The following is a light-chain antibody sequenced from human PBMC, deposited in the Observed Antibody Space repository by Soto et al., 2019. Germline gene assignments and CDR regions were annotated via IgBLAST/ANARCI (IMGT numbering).Light chain of an antibody. V-gene: IGKV3-15*01. CDR2: GAS. J-gene: IGKJ5*01. Sequence: ELVMTPSPATLSVSPVSRATLPGRASQSISSSLAWYQQIPGQAPRLLIYGASTRAAGVPVRFGGSGSGSEFTLTIDTLQSEDFAVYYCQQYHNWLPITFGQGTRLEIK. CDR3: QQYHNWLPIT. CDR1: QSISSS.